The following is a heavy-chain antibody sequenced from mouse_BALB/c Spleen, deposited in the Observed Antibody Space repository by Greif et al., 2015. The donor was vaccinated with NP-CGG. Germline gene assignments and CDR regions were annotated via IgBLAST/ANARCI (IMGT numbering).Heavy chain of an antibody. D-gene: IGHD3-2*02. CDR1: GYTFTSYY. J-gene: IGHJ2*01. V-gene: IGHV1S56*01. CDR3: ARSQARLYYFDY. CDR2: IYPGDGST. Sequence: VQLQQSGPELVKPGASVKMSCKASGYTFTSYYIHWVKQRPGQGLEWIGWIYPGDGSTKYNEKFKGKTTLTADKSSSTAYMLLSSLTSEDSAIYFCARSQARLYYFDYWGQGTTLTVSS.